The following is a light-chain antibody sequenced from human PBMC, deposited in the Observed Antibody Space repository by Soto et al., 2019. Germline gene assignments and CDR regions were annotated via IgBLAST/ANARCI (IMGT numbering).Light chain of an antibody. V-gene: IGLV2-11*01. Sequence: QSVLTQPRSVSGSPGQSVTMSCTGTGSDIGGYNYVSWYQHHPGKAPKLMIYVVTNRPSGVPDRFSGSKSGNTASLTISGLQAEDEADYYCCSYAGSFNGVFGGGTKLTVL. CDR2: VVT. CDR3: CSYAGSFNGV. CDR1: GSDIGGYNY. J-gene: IGLJ3*02.